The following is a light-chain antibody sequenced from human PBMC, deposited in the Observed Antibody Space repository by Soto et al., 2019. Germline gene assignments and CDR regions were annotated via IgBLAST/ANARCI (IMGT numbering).Light chain of an antibody. CDR3: KQSSTFPLT. J-gene: IGKJ4*01. CDR1: QGLNSW. V-gene: IGKV1-12*01. Sequence: DIRVTQAPASVSASVVDRVTITCRASQGLNSWLAWYQQKPGKAPKLLIYAVSNLQSGVPSRFSGSGSGTDFTLTISSLQPEDFATYFCKQSSTFPLTFGGGTKVDIK. CDR2: AVS.